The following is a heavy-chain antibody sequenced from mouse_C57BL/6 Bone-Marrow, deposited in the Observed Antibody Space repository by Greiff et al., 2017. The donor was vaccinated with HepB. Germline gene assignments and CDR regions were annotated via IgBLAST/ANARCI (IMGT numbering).Heavy chain of an antibody. CDR1: GFSLTSYG. J-gene: IGHJ3*01. D-gene: IGHD1-1*01. CDR2: IWRGGST. Sequence: VTLVESGPGLVQPSQSLSITCTVSGFSLTSYGVHWVRQSPGKGLEWLGVIWRGGSTDYNAAFMFRLSITKDNSKSQVFFKMNSLQADDTAIYYCAKGDYYGSQFAYWGQGTLVTVSA. CDR3: AKGDYYGSQFAY. V-gene: IGHV2-5*01.